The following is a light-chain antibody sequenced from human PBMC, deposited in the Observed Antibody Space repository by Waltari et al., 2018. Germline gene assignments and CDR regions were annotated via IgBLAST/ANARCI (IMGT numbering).Light chain of an antibody. CDR3: QQYYSTLWT. Sequence: DIVMTQSQDSLAVSLGARATINCKSSQSVLYSSNNKNYLAWYQQKPGQPPKLLIYWASTRESGVPDRFSGSGSGTDFTLTISSLQAEDVAVYYCQQYYSTLWTFGQGTKVEIK. CDR2: WAS. CDR1: QSVLYSSNNKNY. J-gene: IGKJ1*01. V-gene: IGKV4-1*01.